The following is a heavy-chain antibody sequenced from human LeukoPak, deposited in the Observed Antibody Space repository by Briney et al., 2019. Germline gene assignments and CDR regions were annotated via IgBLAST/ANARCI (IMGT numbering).Heavy chain of an antibody. J-gene: IGHJ3*02. CDR2: VYNSGST. Sequence: PSETLSLTCTLSGGSFSSYYWSWVRQPPGEGLEWIAYVYNSGSTNYNPYLTRRGTISVKRSKNQFSLKMNSVTAADTAVYYCVRDWEGFNFDIWGQGTMVTVSS. CDR3: VRDWEGFNFDI. D-gene: IGHD1-26*01. V-gene: IGHV4-59*01. CDR1: GGSFSSYY.